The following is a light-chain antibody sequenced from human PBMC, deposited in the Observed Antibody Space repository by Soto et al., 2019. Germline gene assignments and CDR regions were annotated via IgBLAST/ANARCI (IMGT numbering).Light chain of an antibody. J-gene: IGKJ4*01. CDR3: QQYNSYSLT. CDR1: PGISTW. V-gene: IGKV1-5*03. CDR2: KAS. Sequence: DSQMTQSPSTLSASVGDRITITCRASPGISTWLAWYRQKPGKAPKLLIYKASTLESGVPSRFSGSGSGTEFTLTISSLQPDDFATYYCQQYNSYSLTFGGGTKVDIK.